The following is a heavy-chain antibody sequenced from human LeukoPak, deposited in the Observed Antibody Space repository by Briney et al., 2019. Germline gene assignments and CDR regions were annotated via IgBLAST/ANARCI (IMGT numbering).Heavy chain of an antibody. CDR2: IYTNGGA. Sequence: SQTLSLTCTVSGGSLTSGNYYWNWIPQPAGKGLEWIGRIYTNGGASYHASLKSRVTISIDASKNRFSLKLSSVTAADTAVYYCAREPPGYWGQGILVTVSS. CDR3: AREPPGY. J-gene: IGHJ4*02. CDR1: GGSLTSGNYY. V-gene: IGHV4-61*02.